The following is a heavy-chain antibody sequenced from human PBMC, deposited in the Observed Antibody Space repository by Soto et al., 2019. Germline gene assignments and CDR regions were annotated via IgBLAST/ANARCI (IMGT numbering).Heavy chain of an antibody. V-gene: IGHV3-9*01. CDR2: VSWNSGSV. CDR3: AKETQANLGTGGFDF. D-gene: IGHD7-27*01. J-gene: IGHJ4*02. Sequence: EVQLVESGGGLTQPGRSLRLSCAASGFTFDDYAMPWVRQAPGKGLEWVSGVSWNSGSVDYADSVKGRFTISRDNAKNSLYLQINSLRTEDTALYYCAKETQANLGTGGFDFWGQGTLVTVSS. CDR1: GFTFDDYA.